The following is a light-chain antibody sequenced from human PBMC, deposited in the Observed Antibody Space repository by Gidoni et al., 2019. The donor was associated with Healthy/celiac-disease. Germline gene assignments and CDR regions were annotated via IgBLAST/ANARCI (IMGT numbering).Light chain of an antibody. Sequence: DIQMTQSPSSLSASVGDRVTITCQASQNISNCLNWYQQKPGKAPKLLIYDASSLETGVPSRFSVSGSGTDFTFTISSLQPEAIETYSCQQYDNHPPLTFGGGTKVEIK. CDR2: DAS. V-gene: IGKV1-33*01. CDR3: QQYDNHPPLT. CDR1: QNISNC. J-gene: IGKJ4*01.